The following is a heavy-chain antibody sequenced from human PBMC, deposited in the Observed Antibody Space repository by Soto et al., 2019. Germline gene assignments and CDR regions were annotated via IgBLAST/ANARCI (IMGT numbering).Heavy chain of an antibody. Sequence: QVQLVESGGGVVQPGGSLRLSCAPSGFTFRAYGMHWVRQAPGKGPEWVAVISYDGKNEYYADSVKGRFSISRDSSKNTLYLQMNSLRAEDTAVYYCAKDLVAFTTGRRSPFGSWGQGTLVTVSS. J-gene: IGHJ4*02. CDR2: ISYDGKNE. D-gene: IGHD1-1*01. CDR1: GFTFRAYG. CDR3: AKDLVAFTTGRRSPFGS. V-gene: IGHV3-30*18.